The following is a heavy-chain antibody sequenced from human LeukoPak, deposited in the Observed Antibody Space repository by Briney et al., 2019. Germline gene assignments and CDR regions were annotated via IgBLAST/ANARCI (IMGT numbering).Heavy chain of an antibody. J-gene: IGHJ4*02. V-gene: IGHV4-34*01. D-gene: IGHD3-22*01. CDR3: AKEAGYYDSSGYFFGY. CDR1: GGSFSGYY. CDR2: INHSGST. Sequence: PSETLSLTCAVYGGSFSGYYWSWIRQPPGKGLEWIGEINHSGSTNYNPSLKSRVTISVDTSKNQFSLKLSSVTAADTAVYYCAKEAGYYDSSGYFFGYWGQGTLVTVSS.